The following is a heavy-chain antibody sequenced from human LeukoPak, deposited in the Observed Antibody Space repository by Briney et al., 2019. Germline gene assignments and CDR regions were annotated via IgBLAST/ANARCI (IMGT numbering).Heavy chain of an antibody. CDR3: ARENTMVRGAFDAFDI. J-gene: IGHJ3*02. V-gene: IGHV4-59*01. CDR1: GVSITNYY. D-gene: IGHD3-10*01. CDR2: MYYSGST. Sequence: SETLSLTCTVSGVSITNYYWSWIRQPPGKGLEWIGNMYYSGSTNYNPSLKSRVTILVDTSNNQFSLRLNSVTAADTAVYYCARENTMVRGAFDAFDIWGQGTMVTVSS.